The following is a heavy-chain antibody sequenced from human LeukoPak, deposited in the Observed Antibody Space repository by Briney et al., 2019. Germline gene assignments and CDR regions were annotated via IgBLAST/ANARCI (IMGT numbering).Heavy chain of an antibody. V-gene: IGHV3-7*01. CDR3: AREHSSHFT. Sequence: PGGSLRPSCAGSGFTFGNSWMNWFRQSPGKGLEWVAHIKQDGSDTYVDSVKGRFTISRDIAKTSLFLHMNSLTTEDSAVYYCAREHSSHFTWGQGTLVTVSS. J-gene: IGHJ4*02. CDR2: IKQDGSDT. CDR1: GFTFGNSW. D-gene: IGHD3-3*02.